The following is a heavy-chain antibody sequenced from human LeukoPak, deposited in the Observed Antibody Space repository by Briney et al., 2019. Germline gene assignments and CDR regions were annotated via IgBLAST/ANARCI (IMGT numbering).Heavy chain of an antibody. V-gene: IGHV4-34*01. CDR3: ARVDGGGEDY. CDR2: VNHSGST. CDR1: GGSFSGYY. J-gene: IGHJ4*02. D-gene: IGHD3-16*01. Sequence: SETLSLTCAVYGGSFSGYYWSWIRQPPGKGLEWIGEVNHSGSTNYNPSLKSRVTMSVDTSKNQFSLNLSSVTAADTAVYYCARVDGGGEDYWGQGTLVTVSS.